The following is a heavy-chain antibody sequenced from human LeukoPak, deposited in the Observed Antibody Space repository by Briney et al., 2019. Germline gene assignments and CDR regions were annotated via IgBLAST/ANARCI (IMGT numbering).Heavy chain of an antibody. Sequence: GRSLRLSCVASGFDFSNIGMHWVRQAPGKGLEWVAIIWYDGSNKQYADVVKGRFTISRDNSKNTVHLQMTSLRVEDTAIYYCARNSSYKGDGMDLWGRGTTVTVAS. J-gene: IGHJ6*02. CDR1: GFDFSNIG. CDR3: ARNSSYKGDGMDL. CDR2: IWYDGSNK. D-gene: IGHD4-11*01. V-gene: IGHV3-33*01.